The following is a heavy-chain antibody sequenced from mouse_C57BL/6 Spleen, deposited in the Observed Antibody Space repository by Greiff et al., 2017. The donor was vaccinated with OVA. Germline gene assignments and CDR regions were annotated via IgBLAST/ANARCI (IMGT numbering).Heavy chain of an antibody. CDR1: GYAFSSSW. CDR2: LYPGDGDT. Sequence: VKLVESGPELVKPGASVKISCKASGYAFSSSWMNWVQQRPGKGLEWIGRLYPGDGDTNYNGKFKGKATLTADKSSSTAYMQPSSLTSEDSAVYFCAREGRLLAWLAYWGQGTLVTVSA. CDR3: AREGRLLAWLAY. D-gene: IGHD2-3*01. V-gene: IGHV1-82*01. J-gene: IGHJ3*01.